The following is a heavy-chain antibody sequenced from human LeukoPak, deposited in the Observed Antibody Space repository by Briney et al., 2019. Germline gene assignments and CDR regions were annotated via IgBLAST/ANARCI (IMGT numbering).Heavy chain of an antibody. Sequence: GGSLRLSCAASGFTLRSYSMHWIRKAPGKGLEFVSAISSDGDNTYYANSVKGRFTISRDNSKNTLYLQMGSLRPEDMALYYCARVGGDYFDYWSQGTLVTVSS. CDR3: ARVGGDYFDY. J-gene: IGHJ4*02. CDR2: ISSDGDNT. CDR1: GFTLRSYS. D-gene: IGHD3-10*01. V-gene: IGHV3-64*01.